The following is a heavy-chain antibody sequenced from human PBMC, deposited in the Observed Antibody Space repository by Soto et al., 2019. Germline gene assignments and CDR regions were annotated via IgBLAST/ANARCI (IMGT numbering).Heavy chain of an antibody. D-gene: IGHD6-13*01. CDR1: GYTFTRYY. CDR2: INPNGGRA. Sequence: QVPLVQSGAEVKNPGASVKVSCKSSGYTFTRYYLHWVRQAPGQGLEWMGVINPNGGRATYAQTFQGRVNMTLDKSSNTVYMEFGSLISEDRAVYYCARAASPGSGRRVDVWGQGPTVIVSS. J-gene: IGHJ6*02. CDR3: ARAASPGSGRRVDV. V-gene: IGHV1-46*01.